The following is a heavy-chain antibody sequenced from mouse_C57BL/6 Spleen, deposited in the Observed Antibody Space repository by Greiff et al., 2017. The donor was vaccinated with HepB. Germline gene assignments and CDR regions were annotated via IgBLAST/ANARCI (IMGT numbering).Heavy chain of an antibody. CDR2: IWSGGST. Sequence: VKLEESGPGLVQPSQSLSITCTVSGFSLTSYGVHWVRQSPGKGLEWLGVIWSGGSTDYNAAFISRLSISKDNSKSQVFFKMNSLQADDTAIYYCARGGWDDYYAMDYWGQGTSVTVSS. V-gene: IGHV2-2*01. D-gene: IGHD4-1*01. J-gene: IGHJ4*01. CDR1: GFSLTSYG. CDR3: ARGGWDDYYAMDY.